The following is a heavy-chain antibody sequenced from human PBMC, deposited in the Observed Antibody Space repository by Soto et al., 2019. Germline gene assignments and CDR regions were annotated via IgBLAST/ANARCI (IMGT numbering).Heavy chain of an antibody. CDR3: FRENYFSYHGMDV. V-gene: IGHV3-73*01. J-gene: IGHJ6*02. CDR1: GFAFSGST. Sequence: GVLRLSYAGSGFAFSGSTIHWVRQASGKGLEWVGRIRSKANSYATAYAAAVKGRFIISRDDSKTTAYLQMSSLKIEDTAVYYCFRENYFSYHGMDVGGQGTTVTVSS. D-gene: IGHD1-7*01. CDR2: IRSKANSYAT.